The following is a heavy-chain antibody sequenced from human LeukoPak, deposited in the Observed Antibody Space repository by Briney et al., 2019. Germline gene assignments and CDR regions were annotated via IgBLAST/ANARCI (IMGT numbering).Heavy chain of an antibody. CDR3: ARDRGIAVMDWFDP. V-gene: IGHV1-69*13. CDR1: GGTFSSYA. CDR2: IIPIFGTA. J-gene: IGHJ5*02. Sequence: GASVKVSCKASGGTFSSYAISWVRQAPGQGLERMGGIIPIFGTANYARKFQGRVTITADESTSTAYMELSSLRSEDTAVYYCARDRGIAVMDWFDPWGQGTLVTVSS. D-gene: IGHD6-19*01.